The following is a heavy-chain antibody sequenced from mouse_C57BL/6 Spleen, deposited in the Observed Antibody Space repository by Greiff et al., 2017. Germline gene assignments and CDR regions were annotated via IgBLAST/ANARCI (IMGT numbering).Heavy chain of an antibody. J-gene: IGHJ3*01. CDR2: IDPEDGDT. V-gene: IGHV14-1*01. D-gene: IGHD3-2*02. CDR3: TGRTAQAVFAY. Sequence: EVQLQQSGAELVRPGASVKLSCTASGFNIKDYYMHWVKQRPEQGLEWIGRIDPEDGDTEYAPKFQGKATMTADTSSNTAYLQLSSLTSEDTAVYYCTGRTAQAVFAYWGQGTLVTVSA. CDR1: GFNIKDYY.